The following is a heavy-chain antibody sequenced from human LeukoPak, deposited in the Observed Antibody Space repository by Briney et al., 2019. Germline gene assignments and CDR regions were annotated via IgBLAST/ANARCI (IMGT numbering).Heavy chain of an antibody. CDR3: ARQTRGAYIYRYYFDF. D-gene: IGHD5-18*01. Sequence: SETLSLTCTVSGGSLSSYYWSWIRQPPGKGLEWIGYIYYSGSTNSNPTLKSRVTISVDTSKNQFSLNLSSVTAADTAVYYCARQTRGAYIYRYYFDFWGQGTLVTVSS. V-gene: IGHV4-59*08. CDR1: GGSLSSYY. CDR2: IYYSGST. J-gene: IGHJ4*02.